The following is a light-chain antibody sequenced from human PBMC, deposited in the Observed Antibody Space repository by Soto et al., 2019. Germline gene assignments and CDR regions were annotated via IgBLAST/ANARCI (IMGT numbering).Light chain of an antibody. J-gene: IGLJ2*01. V-gene: IGLV2-14*03. CDR1: SSDIGGYNY. Sequence: QSGLTQPASVSGSPGQSITISCTGTSSDIGGYNYVSWYQQHPGKAPELVIYDVSHRPSGISNRFSGSKSANTASLTVSGLQAEDEADYYCSSYTSASAFVLFGGGTKLTVL. CDR3: SSYTSASAFVL. CDR2: DVS.